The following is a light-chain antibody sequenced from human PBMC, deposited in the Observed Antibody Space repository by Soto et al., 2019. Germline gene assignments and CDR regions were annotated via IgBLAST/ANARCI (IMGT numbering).Light chain of an antibody. Sequence: SALTQPPSASGTPGQRVSISCSGDSSNIGAGYDVHWYQQLPGTAPKLLIYGNSNRPSGVPDRFSGSKSGTSASLAITGLQAEDEADYYCQSYDSSLSVVVFGGGTKVTVL. J-gene: IGLJ2*01. CDR3: QSYDSSLSVVV. V-gene: IGLV1-40*01. CDR2: GNS. CDR1: SSNIGAGYD.